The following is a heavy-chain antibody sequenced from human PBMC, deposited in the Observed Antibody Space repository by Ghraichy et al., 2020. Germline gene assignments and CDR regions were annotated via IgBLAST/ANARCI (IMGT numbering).Heavy chain of an antibody. CDR3: VKRSSYPEYFQH. CDR2: ISAAGTI. Sequence: GGSLRLSCAASGFTFSDYGMSWVRQAPGKGLEWVACISAAGTIYYADSVKGRFSISRDNSKNTVYLQIISLRAEDTAMYYCVKRSSYPEYFQHWGQGALVTVSS. J-gene: IGHJ1*01. CDR1: GFTFSDYG. V-gene: IGHV3-23*01.